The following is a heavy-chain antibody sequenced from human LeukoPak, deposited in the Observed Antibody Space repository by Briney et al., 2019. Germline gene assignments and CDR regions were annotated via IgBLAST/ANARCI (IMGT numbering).Heavy chain of an antibody. J-gene: IGHJ4*02. CDR1: GYTFTGYY. V-gene: IGHV1-2*06. CDR3: ASLEAPGIAVAGTWVDY. D-gene: IGHD6-19*01. Sequence: ASVKVSCKASGYTFTGYYMHWVRQAPGQGLEWMGRINPNSGGTNYAQKFQGRVTTTRDTSICTAYMELSRLRSDDTAVYYCASLEAPGIAVAGTWVDYWGQGTLVTVSS. CDR2: INPNSGGT.